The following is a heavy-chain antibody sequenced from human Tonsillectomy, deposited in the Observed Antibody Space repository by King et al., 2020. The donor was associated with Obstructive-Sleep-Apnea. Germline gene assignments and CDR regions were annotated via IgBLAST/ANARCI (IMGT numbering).Heavy chain of an antibody. D-gene: IGHD3-10*01. V-gene: IGHV3-23*04. CDR2: ITGGGTST. CDR3: AKDMDGSGSYYWGPLDY. Sequence: EVQLVESGGGLVQPGGSLRLSCAASGFTFSNYAMSWVRQAPGKGLEWVSSITGGGTSTYYTDSVKGRFTISRDNSKNTLYLQMNTLRVEDTAAYYCAKDMDGSGSYYWGPLDYWGQGILVTVSS. J-gene: IGHJ4*02. CDR1: GFTFSNYA.